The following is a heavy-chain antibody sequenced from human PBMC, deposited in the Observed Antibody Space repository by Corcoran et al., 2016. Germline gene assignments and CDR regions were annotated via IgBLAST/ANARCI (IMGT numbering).Heavy chain of an antibody. J-gene: IGHJ4*02. D-gene: IGHD6-6*01. V-gene: IGHV4-34*01. CDR1: GGSFSGYY. CDR3: ARKARTARLDY. Sequence: QVQLQQWGAGLLKPSETLSLTCAVYGGSFSGYYWSWIRQPPGKGLEWIGEIHHSGSTNYNPFLKSRVTISVDTAKNQFSLKLSSVTAADTAVYYGARKARTARLDYWGQGTLVTVSS. CDR2: IHHSGST.